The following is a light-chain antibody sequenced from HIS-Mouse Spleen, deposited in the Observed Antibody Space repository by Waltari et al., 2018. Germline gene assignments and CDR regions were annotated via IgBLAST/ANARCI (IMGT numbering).Light chain of an antibody. V-gene: IGLV2-8*01. CDR3: SSYAGSNNSLYV. Sequence: QSALTQPPSASGSPGQSVTISCTGTSSDVGGYNYVPWYQPPPGKAPKLMIYEVSKRPSGFPDRFSGSKSGNTASLTVSGLQAEDEADYYCSSYAGSNNSLYVFGTGTKVTVL. CDR2: EVS. CDR1: SSDVGGYNY. J-gene: IGLJ1*01.